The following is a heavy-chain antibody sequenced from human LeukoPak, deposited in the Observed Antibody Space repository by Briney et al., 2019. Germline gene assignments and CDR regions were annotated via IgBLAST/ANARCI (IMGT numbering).Heavy chain of an antibody. Sequence: PGGSLRLSCAASGFTSSNYAMSWVRQTPGKGLEWVSTISVNGGGTYSADSVKGRFTISRDNSKNTLYLQMNSLRAEDTAIYYCAKDVRGTYAPDYWGQGTLVTVSS. CDR2: ISVNGGGT. V-gene: IGHV3-23*01. CDR3: AKDVRGTYAPDY. CDR1: GFTSSNYA. J-gene: IGHJ4*02. D-gene: IGHD2-2*01.